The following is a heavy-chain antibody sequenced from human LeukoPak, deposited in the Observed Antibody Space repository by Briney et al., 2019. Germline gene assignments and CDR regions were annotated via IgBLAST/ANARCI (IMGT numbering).Heavy chain of an antibody. J-gene: IGHJ4*02. D-gene: IGHD4-17*01. V-gene: IGHV3-7*05. CDR2: IKQDGSEK. CDR1: GFTFSSNW. CDR3: ARIGRDYGDYFDY. Sequence: PGGSLRLSCAASGFTFSSNWMSWVRQAPGKGLEWVANIKQDGSEKNYVDSVKGRFTISRDNAKNSLYLQMNSLRTEDTAVYYCARIGRDYGDYFDYWGQGTLVTVSS.